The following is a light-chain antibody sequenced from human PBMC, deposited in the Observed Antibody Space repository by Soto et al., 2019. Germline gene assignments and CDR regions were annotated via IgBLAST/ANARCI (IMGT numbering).Light chain of an antibody. V-gene: IGKV3-20*01. CDR1: QSVSSSY. Sequence: EIVLTQSPGTLSLSPGEKATLSCRASQSVSSSYLAWYQQKPGQAPRLLIYGASSRATGIPGRFSGSGSGTAFPLTISRLGPADFAVYYCQQYGSSPWTFGQGTKVQIK. J-gene: IGKJ1*01. CDR3: QQYGSSPWT. CDR2: GAS.